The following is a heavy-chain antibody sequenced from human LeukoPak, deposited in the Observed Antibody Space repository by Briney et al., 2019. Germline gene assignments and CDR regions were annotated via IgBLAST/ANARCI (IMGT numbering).Heavy chain of an antibody. V-gene: IGHV3-21*01. Sequence: PGGSLRLSCAASGFTFSSYSMNWVRQAPGKGLEWVSSISSSSSYIYYADSVKGRFTISRDNAKNSLYLQMNSLRAEDTAVYYCARESGATVTDYYYYMDVWGKGTTVTVSS. J-gene: IGHJ6*03. CDR3: ARESGATVTDYYYYMDV. CDR2: ISSSSSYI. D-gene: IGHD4-17*01. CDR1: GFTFSSYS.